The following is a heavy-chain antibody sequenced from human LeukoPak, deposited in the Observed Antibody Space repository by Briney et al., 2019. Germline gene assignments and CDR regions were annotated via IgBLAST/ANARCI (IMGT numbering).Heavy chain of an antibody. CDR1: GFTFSSYA. Sequence: GGSLRLSCAASGFTFSSYAMSWVRQAPGKGLEWVSAISGSGGSTYYADSVKGRFTISRDNSKNTLYLQMNSLRAEDTAVYYCAKISEFWATCGGDCYADYWGQGTLVTVSS. CDR2: ISGSGGST. J-gene: IGHJ4*02. V-gene: IGHV3-23*01. CDR3: AKISEFWATCGGDCYADY. D-gene: IGHD2-21*01.